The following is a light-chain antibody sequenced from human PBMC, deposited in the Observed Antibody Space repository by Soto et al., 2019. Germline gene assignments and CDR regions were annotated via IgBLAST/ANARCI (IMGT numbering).Light chain of an antibody. CDR3: QQYGSSPLT. V-gene: IGKV3-20*01. CDR2: GAS. J-gene: IGKJ4*01. CDR1: QSVSSSY. Sequence: EIVLTQSPGTLSLSPGERATLSCRASQSVSSSYLAWYQQKPGQAPRFLIYGASSRATGIPDRFSGSGSGTDFTLTISRLEPEDFAVYYCQQYGSSPLTFGGGTNVEIK.